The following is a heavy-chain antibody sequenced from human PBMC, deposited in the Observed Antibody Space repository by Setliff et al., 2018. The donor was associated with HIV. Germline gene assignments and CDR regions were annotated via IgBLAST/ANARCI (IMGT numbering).Heavy chain of an antibody. CDR1: GLNLTNHC. CDR3: VRSRYYYDSRGSIQNFQY. D-gene: IGHD3-22*01. Sequence: GGSLRLSCTASGLNLTNHCMTWVRQAPGKGLEWVANIKEDGSEKYYVESVRGRFTISRDNAKNSLYLQMNSLRAEDTAVYYCVRSRYYYDSRGSIQNFQYWGQGTLVTVSS. CDR2: IKEDGSEK. V-gene: IGHV3-7*03. J-gene: IGHJ1*01.